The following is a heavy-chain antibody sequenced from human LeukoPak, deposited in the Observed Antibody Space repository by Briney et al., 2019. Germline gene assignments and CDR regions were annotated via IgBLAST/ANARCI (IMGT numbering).Heavy chain of an antibody. V-gene: IGHV3-48*04. Sequence: GGSLRLSCAASGFTFSSYSMNWVRQAPGKGLEWVSYISSSSSTIYYADSVKGRFTISRDNAKNSLYLQMNSLRAEDTAVYYCARHPPTASSRLVLSYYYYYMDVWGEGTTVTVSS. J-gene: IGHJ6*03. D-gene: IGHD6-19*01. CDR1: GFTFSSYS. CDR3: ARHPPTASSRLVLSYYYYYMDV. CDR2: ISSSSSTI.